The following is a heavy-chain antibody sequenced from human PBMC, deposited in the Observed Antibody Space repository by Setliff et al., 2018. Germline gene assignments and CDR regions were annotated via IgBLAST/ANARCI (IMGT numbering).Heavy chain of an antibody. CDR2: MYFSGST. D-gene: IGHD3-22*01. CDR3: ARAPRYFDSTGSYFDG. V-gene: IGHV4-39*07. J-gene: IGHJ4*02. CDR1: GGSISTNSYY. Sequence: SETLSLTCTVSGGSISTNSYYWGWIRQPPGKGLEWIGSMYFSGSTHYNPSLKSRVTMSIDKSKNEFSLKMSSVTAADTAVYYCARAPRYFDSTGSYFDGWGQGTLVTVSS.